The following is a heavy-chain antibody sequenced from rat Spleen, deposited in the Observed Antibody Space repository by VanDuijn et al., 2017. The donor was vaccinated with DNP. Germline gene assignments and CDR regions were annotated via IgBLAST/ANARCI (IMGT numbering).Heavy chain of an antibody. CDR3: TTGGLHYYSGDVY. V-gene: IGHV5S10*01. CDR2: IIYDGSST. Sequence: EVQLVESGGGLMQPGRSLKLSCAASGFTFSDYYMAWVRQSPKMGLEWVATIIYDGSSTFYRDSVKGRFTISRENAESTLYLQMGSLRSEDTATYYCTTGGLHYYSGDVYWGQGVVVTVSS. D-gene: IGHD1-1*01. J-gene: IGHJ2*01. CDR1: GFTFSDYY.